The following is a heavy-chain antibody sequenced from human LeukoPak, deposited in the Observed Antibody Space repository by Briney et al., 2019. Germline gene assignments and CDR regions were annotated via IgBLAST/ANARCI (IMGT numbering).Heavy chain of an antibody. Sequence: GGSLRLSCAASGFTFSSYGMHWVRQAPGKGLEWVAFIRYDGSNKYYADSVKGRFTISRDNSKNTLYLQMNSLRAEDTAVYYCARVGSMRLLLRAQDYWGQRTLVTVSS. CDR2: IRYDGSNK. CDR3: ARVGSMRLLLRAQDY. J-gene: IGHJ4*02. V-gene: IGHV3-30*02. CDR1: GFTFSSYG. D-gene: IGHD3-22*01.